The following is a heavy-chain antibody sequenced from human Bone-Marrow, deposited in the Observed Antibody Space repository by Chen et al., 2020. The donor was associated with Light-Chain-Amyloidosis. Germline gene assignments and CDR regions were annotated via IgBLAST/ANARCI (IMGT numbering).Heavy chain of an antibody. CDR1: GFTFSRYF. CDR2: IREDGNEK. CDR3: ARESSVAAPYYLDY. V-gene: IGHV3-7*01. D-gene: IGHD6-25*01. J-gene: IGHJ4*02. Sequence: EVRLVESGGGLVQPGGSLRLSCAASGFTFSRYFMSWVRQAPGKGLEWVANIREDGNEKYYVQSVKGRFTISRDNAKNAMYLQMHSLGAEDSAIYFCARESSVAAPYYLDYWGQGIRVTVSA.